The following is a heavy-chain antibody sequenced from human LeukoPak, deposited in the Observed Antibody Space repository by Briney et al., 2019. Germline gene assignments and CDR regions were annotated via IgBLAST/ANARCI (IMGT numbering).Heavy chain of an antibody. D-gene: IGHD1-1*01. CDR1: GFTVSSNY. J-gene: IGHJ6*03. CDR3: ARERHDYYYMDV. V-gene: IGHV3-66*02. Sequence: GGSLRLSCAASGFTVSSNYMSWVPQAPGKGLEWVSVIYSGGSTYYADSVKGRFTISRDNSKNTLYLQMNSLRAEDTAVYYCARERHDYYYMDVWGKGTTVTVSS. CDR2: IYSGGST.